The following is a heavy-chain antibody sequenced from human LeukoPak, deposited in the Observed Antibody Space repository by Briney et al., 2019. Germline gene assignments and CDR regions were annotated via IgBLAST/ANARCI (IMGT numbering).Heavy chain of an antibody. J-gene: IGHJ3*02. CDR1: GYTFTAYY. V-gene: IGHV1-2*04. D-gene: IGHD3-10*01. CDR2: INPNSGGT. CDR3: ARDNGLLSSGAFDM. Sequence: ASVKVSCKASGYTFTAYYMHWVRQAPGQGLEWMGWINPNSGGTNYAQKFQGWVTMTRDTSISTGYMELSRLRSDDTAVYYCARDNGLLSSGAFDMWGQGTMVTVSS.